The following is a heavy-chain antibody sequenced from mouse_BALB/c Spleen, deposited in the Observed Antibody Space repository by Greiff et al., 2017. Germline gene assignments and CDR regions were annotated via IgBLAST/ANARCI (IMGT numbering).Heavy chain of an antibody. D-gene: IGHD2-1*01. CDR2: IDPETGGT. Sequence: VQLQQSGAELVRPGASVTLSCKASGYTFTDYEMHWVKQTPVHGLEWIGAIDPETGGTAYNQKFKGKATLTADKSSSTAYMELRSLTSEDSAVYFCAREGAVYYGNYDYYAMDYWGQGTSVTVSS. V-gene: IGHV1-15*01. CDR1: GYTFTDYE. CDR3: AREGAVYYGNYDYYAMDY. J-gene: IGHJ4*01.